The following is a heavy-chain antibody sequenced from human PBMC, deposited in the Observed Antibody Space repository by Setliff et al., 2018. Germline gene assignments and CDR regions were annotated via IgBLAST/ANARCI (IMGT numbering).Heavy chain of an antibody. CDR2: ISVYNGNT. J-gene: IGHJ3*01. CDR1: GYTFTSYG. Sequence: ASVKVSCKASGYTFTSYGFSWVQQAPGQGLEWMGRISVYNGNTNYGQKYQGRVAMTTDTSTNTVYMELRSLRSDDTAVYFCVREYSGGGLTWGQGTMVTVSS. V-gene: IGHV1-18*01. CDR3: VREYSGGGLT. D-gene: IGHD1-26*01.